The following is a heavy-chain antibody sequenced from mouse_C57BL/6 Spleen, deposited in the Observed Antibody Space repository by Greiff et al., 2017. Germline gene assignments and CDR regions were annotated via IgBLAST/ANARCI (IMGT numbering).Heavy chain of an antibody. Sequence: QVQLQQPGAELVKPGASVKLSCKASGYTFTSYWMQWVKQRPGQGLEWIGEIDPSDSYTNYNQKFKGKATLTVDTSSSTAYMQLSSLTSEDSAVYYCARSYSKRSYWYFDVWGTGTTVTVSS. CDR1: GYTFTSYW. CDR2: IDPSDSYT. CDR3: ARSYSKRSYWYFDV. V-gene: IGHV1-50*01. D-gene: IGHD2-5*01. J-gene: IGHJ1*03.